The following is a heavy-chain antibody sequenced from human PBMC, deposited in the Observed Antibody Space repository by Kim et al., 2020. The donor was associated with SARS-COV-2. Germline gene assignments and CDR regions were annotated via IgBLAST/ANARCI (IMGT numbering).Heavy chain of an antibody. Sequence: DYAVSVKRRITINPDTSKNQFSLQLNSVTPEDTAVYYCARDTLEWLLVFDYWGQGTLVTVSS. CDR3: ARDTLEWLLVFDY. D-gene: IGHD3-3*01. J-gene: IGHJ4*02. V-gene: IGHV6-1*01.